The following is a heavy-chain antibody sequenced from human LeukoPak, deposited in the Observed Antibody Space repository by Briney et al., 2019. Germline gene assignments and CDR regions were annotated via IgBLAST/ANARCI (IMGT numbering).Heavy chain of an antibody. Sequence: ASVKVSCKVSGYTLTELSMHWVRQAPGTGLEWMGGFDPEDGETIYAQKFQGRVTMTEDTSTDTAYMELSSLRSEDTAVYYCATTRIAAAGTPAKYYYYMDVWGKGTTVTVSS. CDR3: ATTRIAAAGTPAKYYYYMDV. CDR2: FDPEDGET. V-gene: IGHV1-24*01. D-gene: IGHD6-13*01. CDR1: GYTLTELS. J-gene: IGHJ6*03.